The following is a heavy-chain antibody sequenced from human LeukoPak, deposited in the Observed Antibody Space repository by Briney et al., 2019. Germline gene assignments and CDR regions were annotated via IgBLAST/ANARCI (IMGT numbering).Heavy chain of an antibody. J-gene: IGHJ4*02. CDR3: AREATSRLVVASAGKDLDY. D-gene: IGHD6-13*01. CDR1: GYTFANFY. CDR2: INPHFGTT. V-gene: IGHV1-46*01. Sequence: ASVTVSCKSSGYTFANFYIHWVRQAPGQGLEWMGIINPHFGTTTYAQNFQGRVTMTRDTSTSTVYMELGSLRSEDTAVYYCAREATSRLVVASAGKDLDYWGQGTLVTVSS.